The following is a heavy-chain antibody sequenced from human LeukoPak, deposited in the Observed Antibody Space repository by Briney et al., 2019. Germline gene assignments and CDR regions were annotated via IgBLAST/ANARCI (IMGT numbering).Heavy chain of an antibody. J-gene: IGHJ6*03. CDR3: ARQHPYYYYYYMDV. D-gene: IGHD2-21*01. CDR1: GVSFSGFY. CDR2: IKHSGST. V-gene: IGHV4-34*01. Sequence: SETLSLTCAVYGVSFSGFYWSWMRQPPGKGLEWIGEIKHSGSTNYNTSLKSRVTISVDTSKNQFSLKLSSVTAADTAAYYCARQHPYYYYYYMDVWGKGTTVTVSS.